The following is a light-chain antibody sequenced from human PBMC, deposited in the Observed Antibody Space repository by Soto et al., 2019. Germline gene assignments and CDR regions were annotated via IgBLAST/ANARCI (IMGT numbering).Light chain of an antibody. J-gene: IGLJ2*01. CDR1: KLGEKF. V-gene: IGLV3-1*01. Sequence: SSELTQPPSVSVSPGQTARITCSGDKLGEKFACWYQQKPGQPPVVVIYEDKKRPSAIPERFSGSNSGNTATLTISGTEAMDEADYYCQTWDNSTVVFGGGTKLTVL. CDR2: EDK. CDR3: QTWDNSTVV.